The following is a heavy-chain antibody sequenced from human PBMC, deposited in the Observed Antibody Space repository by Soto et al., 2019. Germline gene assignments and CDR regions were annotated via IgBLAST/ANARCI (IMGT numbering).Heavy chain of an antibody. J-gene: IGHJ4*02. D-gene: IGHD4-17*01. V-gene: IGHV4-31*03. CDR1: GGSISSGSYY. Sequence: QVQLQESGPGLVKPSQTLSLTCTVSGGSISSGSYYWSWIRQHPGKGLEWIGYISYSGSASYNPSLQSRITMSVDTSKNQFSLKLSSVTAADTAVYYCARGNYRDYRHGFDYWGQGTLVTVSS. CDR2: ISYSGSA. CDR3: ARGNYRDYRHGFDY.